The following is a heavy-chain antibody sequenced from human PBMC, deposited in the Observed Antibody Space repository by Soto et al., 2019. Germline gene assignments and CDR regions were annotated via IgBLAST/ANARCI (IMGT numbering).Heavy chain of an antibody. CDR1: GGSIRNADYY. CDR3: AIADSVGMWWPKIISFDN. D-gene: IGHD2-21*01. V-gene: IGHV4-30-4*01. CDR2: IYYSGST. Sequence: QVQLQESGPGLVKPSQTLSLTCSVSGGSIRNADYYWSWIRQPPGKCLEWIGYIYYSGSTYYNLALKRRLTISVDTSSNQFYLILTSVTAADTALYFCAIADSVGMWWPKIISFDNWGRGTLVTVSS. J-gene: IGHJ4*02.